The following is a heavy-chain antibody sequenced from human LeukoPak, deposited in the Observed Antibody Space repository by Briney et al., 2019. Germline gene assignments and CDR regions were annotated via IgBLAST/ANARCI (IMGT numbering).Heavy chain of an antibody. D-gene: IGHD7-27*01. CDR3: ASLTGLYP. J-gene: IGHJ2*01. V-gene: IGHV3-53*01. CDR1: GLSVSTNY. Sequence: PGGSLRLSCAASGLSVSTNYMMWVRQAPGKGQECVSILYSSFSAYYADSVKGRFIMSRGNSENTLYLQMNSLSAEDTAVYYCASLTGLYPWGRGTLVSVSS. CDR2: LYSSFSA.